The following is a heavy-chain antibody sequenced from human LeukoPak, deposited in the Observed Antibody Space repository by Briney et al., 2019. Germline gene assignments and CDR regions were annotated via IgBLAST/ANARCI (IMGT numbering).Heavy chain of an antibody. CDR3: AREDRGVLIVDD. CDR1: GYTFTSYD. J-gene: IGHJ4*02. CDR2: MNPNSGNT. Sequence: ASVKVSCKASGYTFTSYDINWVRQATGQGLEWMGWMNPNSGNTGYAQKFQGRVTMTRNTSISTAYMELSSLRSEDTAVYYCAREDRGVLIVDDWGQGTLVTVSS. D-gene: IGHD3-10*01. V-gene: IGHV1-8*01.